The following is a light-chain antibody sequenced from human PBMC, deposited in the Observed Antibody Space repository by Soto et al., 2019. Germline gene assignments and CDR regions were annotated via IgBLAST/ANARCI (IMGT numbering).Light chain of an antibody. Sequence: VMTQSPHSLAVSLGERATINCKSRHSILYNSKNKNYLHWFQQRPGQSPRRLIHKVSIRDSGVPDRFSGSGSGTDLTLTISRVGPEDFGVYYCMQHTNWPWTFGQGTKVDIK. CDR2: KVS. CDR1: HSILYNSKNKNY. V-gene: IGKV2-30*01. J-gene: IGKJ1*01. CDR3: MQHTNWPWT.